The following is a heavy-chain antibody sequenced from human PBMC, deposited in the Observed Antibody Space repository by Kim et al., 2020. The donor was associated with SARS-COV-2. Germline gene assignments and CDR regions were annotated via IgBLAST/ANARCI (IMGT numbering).Heavy chain of an antibody. CDR3: AKEGGSDYDILTGENWYFDL. V-gene: IGHV3-30*02. Sequence: RFTISRDNSKNTLYLQMNSLRAEDTAVYYCAKEGGSDYDILTGENWYFDLWGRGTLVTVSS. D-gene: IGHD3-9*01. J-gene: IGHJ2*01.